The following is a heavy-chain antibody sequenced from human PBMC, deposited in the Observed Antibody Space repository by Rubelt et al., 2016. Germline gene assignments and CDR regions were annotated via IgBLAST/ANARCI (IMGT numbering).Heavy chain of an antibody. J-gene: IGHJ4*02. CDR2: IYSGGST. D-gene: IGHD4-23*01. V-gene: IGHV3-66*01. Sequence: GGGLVQPGGSLRLSCAASGFTVSSNYMSWVRQAPGKGLEWVSVIYSGGSTYYADSVKGRFTISRDNSKNTLYLQMNSLRAEDTAVYYCAREGYGGNHRVGIDYWVQGTLVTVSS. CDR1: GFTVSSNY. CDR3: AREGYGGNHRVGIDY.